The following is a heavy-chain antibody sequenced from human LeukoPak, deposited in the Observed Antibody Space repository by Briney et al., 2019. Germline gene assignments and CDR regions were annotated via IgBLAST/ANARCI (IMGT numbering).Heavy chain of an antibody. V-gene: IGHV4-59*08. CDR1: GGSISSYY. D-gene: IGHD3-16*01. CDR2: IYYSGST. CDR3: ARPGDLGAFDI. J-gene: IGHJ3*02. Sequence: SETLSLTCTVSGGSISSYYWSWIRQPPGKGLEWIGYIYYSGSTNYNPSLKSRVTISVDTSKNQFSLKLSSVTAADTAVYYCARPGDLGAFDIWGQGTMVTVSS.